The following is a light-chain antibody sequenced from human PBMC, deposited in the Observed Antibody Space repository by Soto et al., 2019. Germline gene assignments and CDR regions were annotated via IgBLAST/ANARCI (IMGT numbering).Light chain of an antibody. Sequence: QSALTHPASVSGSPRLSITISCTGTSSDVGGYNYVSWYQQHPAKAPKLMIYEVSNRPSGVSHRFSGSKSGNTASLTISGLQAEDEADYYCFSYTTSSTLVFGGGTKLTVL. CDR1: SSDVGGYNY. V-gene: IGLV2-14*01. J-gene: IGLJ3*02. CDR2: EVS. CDR3: FSYTTSSTLV.